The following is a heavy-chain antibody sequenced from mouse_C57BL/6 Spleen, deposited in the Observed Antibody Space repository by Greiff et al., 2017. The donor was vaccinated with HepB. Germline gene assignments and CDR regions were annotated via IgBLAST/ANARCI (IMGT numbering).Heavy chain of an antibody. CDR2: INPNNGGT. D-gene: IGHD1-1*01. Sequence: VQLQQSGPELVKPGASVKISCKASGYTFTDYYMNWVKQSHGKSLEWIGDINPNNGGTSYNQKFKDRATLTVDKSSSTAYMELRSLTSEDSAVYYCARGYYGSSYDYFDYWGQGTTLTVSS. CDR3: ARGYYGSSYDYFDY. CDR1: GYTFTDYY. V-gene: IGHV1-26*01. J-gene: IGHJ2*01.